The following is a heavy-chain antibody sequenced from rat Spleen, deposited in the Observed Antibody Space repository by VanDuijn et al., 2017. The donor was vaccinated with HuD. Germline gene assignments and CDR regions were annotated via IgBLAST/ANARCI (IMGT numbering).Heavy chain of an antibody. D-gene: IGHD1-6*01. V-gene: IGHV5-31*01. J-gene: IGHJ2*01. CDR3: TRDVYYGSDY. Sequence: EVQLVESGGGLVQPGRSMKLSCAASGFTFNNYWMTWIRQAPGKGLEWVASITNTGGSTYYPDSVKGRFTISRDNAKSTLYLQMNSLRSEDTATYYCTRDVYYGSDYWGQGVMVTVSS. CDR1: GFTFNNYW. CDR2: ITNTGGST.